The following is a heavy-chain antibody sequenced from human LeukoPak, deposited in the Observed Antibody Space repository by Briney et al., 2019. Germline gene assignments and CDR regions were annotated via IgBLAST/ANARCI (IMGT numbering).Heavy chain of an antibody. CDR3: ARAPLSYCSSTSCRTGYYYYYMDV. V-gene: IGHV3-33*01. CDR2: IWYDGSNK. Sequence: GRSLRLSCAASGFTFSSYGMHWVRQAPGKGLEWVAVIWYDGSNKYYADSVKGRFTISRDNSKNTLYLQVNSLRAEDTAVYYCARAPLSYCSSTSCRTGYYYYYMDVWGKGTTVTVSS. CDR1: GFTFSSYG. D-gene: IGHD2-2*01. J-gene: IGHJ6*03.